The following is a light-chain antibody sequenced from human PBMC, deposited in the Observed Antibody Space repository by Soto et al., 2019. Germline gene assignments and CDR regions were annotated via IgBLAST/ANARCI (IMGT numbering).Light chain of an antibody. CDR3: SSYTSSSTLGV. CDR1: SSDVGGYNY. Sequence: SVLTQPASVSGSPGQSITISCTGTSSDVGGYNYVSWYQQHPGKVPKLMIYDVSNRPSGVSNRFSCSKSGNTASLTISGLQAEDEADYYCSSYTSSSTLGVFGTGTKLTVL. V-gene: IGLV2-14*01. CDR2: DVS. J-gene: IGLJ1*01.